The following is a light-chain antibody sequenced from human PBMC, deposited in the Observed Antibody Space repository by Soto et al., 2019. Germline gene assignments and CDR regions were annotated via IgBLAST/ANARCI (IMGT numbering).Light chain of an antibody. J-gene: IGKJ4*01. Sequence: DIQMTQSPSTRSASVGDRVTITCRASQSISNWLAWYQQKPGKAPKLLIYDASSLESGVPSRFSRSGFGTEFTLTISSLQPDDFGCYHCQQYNTYFLTFGGGTKVEIK. CDR3: QQYNTYFLT. V-gene: IGKV1-5*01. CDR2: DAS. CDR1: QSISNW.